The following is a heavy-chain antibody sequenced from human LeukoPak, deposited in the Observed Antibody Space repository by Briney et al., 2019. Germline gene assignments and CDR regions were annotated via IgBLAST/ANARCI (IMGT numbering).Heavy chain of an antibody. J-gene: IGHJ5*02. Sequence: KPSETLSLTCAFSGYSISSGYYWGWIRQPPGKGLEWIGSIYHSGRTYYNPSLKSRVTISVDTSKNQFSLKLSSVTAADTAVYYCARHPMVRGVIIKFDPWGQGTLVTVSS. CDR1: GYSISSGYY. V-gene: IGHV4-38-2*01. CDR3: ARHPMVRGVIIKFDP. D-gene: IGHD3-10*01. CDR2: IYHSGRT.